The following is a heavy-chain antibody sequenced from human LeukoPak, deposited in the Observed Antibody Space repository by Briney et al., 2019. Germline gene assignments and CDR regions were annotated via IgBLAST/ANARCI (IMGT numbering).Heavy chain of an antibody. V-gene: IGHV4-38-2*01. CDR2: IYHSGST. CDR3: ASSDTGYNWFDP. Sequence: PSETLSLTCAVSGYSISSGYYWGWIRQPPGKGLEWIGSIYHSGSTYYNPSLKSRVTISVDTSKNQFSLKLSSVTAADPAVYYCASSDTGYNWFDPWGQGTLVTVSS. CDR1: GYSISSGYY. J-gene: IGHJ5*02. D-gene: IGHD5-18*01.